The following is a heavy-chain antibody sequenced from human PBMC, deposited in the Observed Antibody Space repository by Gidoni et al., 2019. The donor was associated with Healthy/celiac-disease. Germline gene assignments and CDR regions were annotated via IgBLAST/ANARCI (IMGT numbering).Heavy chain of an antibody. Sequence: EVQLVESGGGLVKPGGSLRVSCAASGFTFSNAWMNWVRQAPGKGLEWVGRIKSKTDGGTTDFAAPVKGRFTISRDDSKNTLYLQMNSLKTEDTAVYYCTTDRGDYGDYVGAFDIWGQGTMVTVSS. J-gene: IGHJ3*02. CDR3: TTDRGDYGDYVGAFDI. D-gene: IGHD4-17*01. CDR1: GFTFSNAW. V-gene: IGHV3-15*07. CDR2: IKSKTDGGTT.